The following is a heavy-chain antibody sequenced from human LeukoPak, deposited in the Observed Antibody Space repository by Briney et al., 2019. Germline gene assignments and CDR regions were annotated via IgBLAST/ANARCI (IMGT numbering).Heavy chain of an antibody. V-gene: IGHV4-61*05. CDR1: GGSISSSSYY. Sequence: SETLSLTCTVSGGSISSSSYYWGWIRQPPGKGLEWIGRIYTSGSTNYNPSLKSRVTMSVDTSKNQFSLKLSSVTAADTAVYYCAGSGSYYNSYYFDYWGQGTLVTVSS. J-gene: IGHJ4*02. CDR3: AGSGSYYNSYYFDY. CDR2: IYTSGST. D-gene: IGHD3-10*01.